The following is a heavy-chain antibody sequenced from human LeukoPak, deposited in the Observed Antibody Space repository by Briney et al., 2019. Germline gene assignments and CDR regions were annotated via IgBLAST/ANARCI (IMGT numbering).Heavy chain of an antibody. CDR1: GLTFNKAW. CDR2: IKSKNDGETN. Sequence: GGSLRLSCAVSGLTFNKAWMSWVRQAPGKGLEWVGRIKSKNDGETNDYPAPVKGRFTFSRDDSRNMLYLQMNSLRTEDTAGYYCATHFPGPGESTDYWGQGTLVTVSS. V-gene: IGHV3-15*01. CDR3: ATHFPGPGESTDY. D-gene: IGHD3-10*01. J-gene: IGHJ4*02.